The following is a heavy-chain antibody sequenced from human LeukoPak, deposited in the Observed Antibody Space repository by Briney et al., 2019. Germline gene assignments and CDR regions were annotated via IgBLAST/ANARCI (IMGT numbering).Heavy chain of an antibody. CDR2: ISAYNGNT. CDR1: GYTFTSYG. D-gene: IGHD2-2*01. CDR3: ARAGQYCSSTSCYGGSWFDP. V-gene: IGHV1-18*01. J-gene: IGHJ5*02. Sequence: ASVEVSCKASGYTFTSYGISWVRQAPGQGLEWMGWISAYNGNTNYAQKLQGRVTMTTDTSTSTAYMELRSLRSDDTAVYYCARAGQYCSSTSCYGGSWFDPWGQGTLVTVSS.